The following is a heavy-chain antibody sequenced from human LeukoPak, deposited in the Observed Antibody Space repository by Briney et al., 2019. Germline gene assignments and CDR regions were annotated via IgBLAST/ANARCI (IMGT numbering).Heavy chain of an antibody. D-gene: IGHD6-13*01. CDR2: IYYSGST. Sequence: SETLSLTCTVSGASISTGDYYGSWIRQPPGKGLEWIGYIYYSGSTYYNPSLKSRVTISVDTSKNQFSLKLSSVTAADTAVYYCARGSRVSSWYFTSEVERFDYWGQGTLVTVSS. CDR3: ARGSRVSSWYFTSEVERFDY. CDR1: GASISTGDYY. J-gene: IGHJ4*02. V-gene: IGHV4-30-4*01.